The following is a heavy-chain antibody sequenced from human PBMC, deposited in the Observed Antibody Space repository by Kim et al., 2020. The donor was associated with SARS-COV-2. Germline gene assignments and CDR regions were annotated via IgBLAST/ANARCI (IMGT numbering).Heavy chain of an antibody. CDR2: ISAYNGNT. V-gene: IGHV1-18*04. J-gene: IGHJ4*02. D-gene: IGHD3-22*01. CDR3: ARDRGNYYDSSGYPQVFDY. CDR1: GYTFTSYG. Sequence: ASVKVSCKASGYTFTSYGISWVRQAPGQGLEWMGWISAYNGNTNYAQKLQGRVTMTTDTSTSTAYMELRSLRSDDTAVYYCARDRGNYYDSSGYPQVFDYWGQGTLVTVSS.